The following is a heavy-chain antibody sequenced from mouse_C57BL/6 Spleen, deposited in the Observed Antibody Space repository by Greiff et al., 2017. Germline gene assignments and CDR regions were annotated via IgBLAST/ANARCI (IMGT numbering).Heavy chain of an antibody. Sequence: EVKVVESGGGLVKPGGSLKLSCAASGFTFSSYTMSWVRQTPEKRLEWVATISGGGGNTYYPDSVKGRFTFSRDNAKNTLYLQMSSLRSEDTALSYCAGRGLGSWFAYWGQGTLVTVSA. D-gene: IGHD4-1*01. CDR2: ISGGGGNT. CDR1: GFTFSSYT. CDR3: AGRGLGSWFAY. V-gene: IGHV5-9*01. J-gene: IGHJ3*01.